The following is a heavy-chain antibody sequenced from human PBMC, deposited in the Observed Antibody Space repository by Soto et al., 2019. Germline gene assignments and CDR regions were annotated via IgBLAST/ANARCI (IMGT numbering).Heavy chain of an antibody. CDR2: IYYSGST. CDR3: ARGTYYDIWSGYYNLPIWFDP. Sequence: PSETLSLTCTFSGGSICSGGYYWSWIRQHPGKGLEWIGYIYYSGSTYYNPSLKSRVTISVDTSKNQFSLKLSSVTAADTAVYYCARGTYYDIWSGYYNLPIWFDPWGQGTLVTVSS. V-gene: IGHV4-31*03. CDR1: GGSICSGGYY. J-gene: IGHJ5*02. D-gene: IGHD3-3*01.